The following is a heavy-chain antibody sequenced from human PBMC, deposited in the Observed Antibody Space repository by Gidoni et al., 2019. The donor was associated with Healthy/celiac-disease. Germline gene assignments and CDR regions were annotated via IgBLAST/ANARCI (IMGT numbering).Heavy chain of an antibody. J-gene: IGHJ4*02. V-gene: IGHV1-2*02. Sequence: QVQLVQSGAEVKKPGASVKVSCKASGYTFTGYYMHWVRQAPGQGLEWMGWIHPNSGGTNDAQKFQGRFTMTRDTSISTAYMELSRLRSDDTAVYYCAREASSGWYDYWGQGTLVTVSS. D-gene: IGHD6-19*01. CDR3: AREASSGWYDY. CDR1: GYTFTGYY. CDR2: IHPNSGGT.